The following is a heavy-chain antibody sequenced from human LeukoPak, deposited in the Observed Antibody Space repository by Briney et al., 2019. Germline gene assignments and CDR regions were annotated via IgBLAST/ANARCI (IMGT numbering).Heavy chain of an antibody. D-gene: IGHD2-15*01. J-gene: IGHJ4*02. CDR2: ISYDGSNK. CDR1: GFTFSSYA. V-gene: IGHV3-30-3*01. Sequence: GRSLRLSCAASGFTFSSYAMHWVRQAPGKGLEWVAVISYDGSNKYYADSVKGRFTISRDNSKNTLYLQMNSLRAEDTAVYYCARDRGVAATSGFDYRGQGTLVTVSS. CDR3: ARDRGVAATSGFDY.